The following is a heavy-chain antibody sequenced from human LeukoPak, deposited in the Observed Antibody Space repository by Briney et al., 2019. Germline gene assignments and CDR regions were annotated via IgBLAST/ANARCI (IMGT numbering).Heavy chain of an antibody. J-gene: IGHJ4*02. CDR2: ISGSGGST. CDR1: GFTFSSYA. D-gene: IGHD3-10*01. V-gene: IGHV3-23*01. CDR3: AKDGVRYYYGSGSYYDY. Sequence: GGSLGLSCAASGFTFSSYAMSWVRQAPGKGLEWVSAISGSGGSTYYADSVKGRFTISRDNSKNTLYLQMNSLRAEDTAVYYCAKDGVRYYYGSGSYYDYWGQGTLVTVSS.